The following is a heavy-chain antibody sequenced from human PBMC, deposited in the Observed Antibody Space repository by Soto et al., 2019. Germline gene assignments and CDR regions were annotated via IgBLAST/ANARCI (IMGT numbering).Heavy chain of an antibody. D-gene: IGHD3-10*01. CDR3: AGGPFYYALGF. J-gene: IGHJ4*02. CDR2: ISGGGTTM. CDR1: GFRFSDHY. Sequence: QVQLVESGGGLVEPGGSLRLSCAASGFRFSDHYMTWIRQAPGKGLEWVSKISGGGTTMYYADSVKGRFTVSRDNAKNSLYLQMNSLRAEDTAVYYCAGGPFYYALGFWRRGTLFTVSS. V-gene: IGHV3-11*01.